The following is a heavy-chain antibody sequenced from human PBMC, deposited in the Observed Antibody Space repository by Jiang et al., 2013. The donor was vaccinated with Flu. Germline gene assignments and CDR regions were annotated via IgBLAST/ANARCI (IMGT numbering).Heavy chain of an antibody. CDR1: GGSFSGYY. J-gene: IGHJ4*02. D-gene: IGHD3-10*01. CDR2: INHSGST. Sequence: LLKPSETLSLTCAVYGGSFSGYYWSWIRQPPGKGLEWIGEINHSGSTNYNPSLKSRVTISVDTSKNQFSLKLSSVTAADTAVYYCARYGSGTHPIDYWGQGTLVTVSS. V-gene: IGHV4-34*01. CDR3: ARYGSGTHPIDY.